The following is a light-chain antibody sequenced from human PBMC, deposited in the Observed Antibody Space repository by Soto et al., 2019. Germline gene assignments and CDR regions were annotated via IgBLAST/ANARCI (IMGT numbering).Light chain of an antibody. V-gene: IGKV3-11*01. CDR1: QSLDSY. J-gene: IGKJ4*01. CDR2: DAS. Sequence: EIVLTQSPATLSFSPGERATLSCRASQSLDSYLAWYQQKPGQPPRLLIYDASSRPTGIPARFSGSGSGTDFTLTISSLESEDFAVYYCQQRYNWPLTFGGGTKVEIK. CDR3: QQRYNWPLT.